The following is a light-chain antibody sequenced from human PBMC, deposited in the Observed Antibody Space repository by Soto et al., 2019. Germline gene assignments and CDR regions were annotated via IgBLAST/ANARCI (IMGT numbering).Light chain of an antibody. V-gene: IGKV1-9*01. Sequence: DIQLTQSPSFLSASVGDRVTITCRASQDISSHLAWYQQKPRKAPKLLIYAASTLQSGVPSGFGGSGSGTEFTLTITSLQPEDFATYYCQQVKTYPLTFGGGTKVEIK. CDR3: QQVKTYPLT. J-gene: IGKJ4*01. CDR1: QDISSH. CDR2: AAS.